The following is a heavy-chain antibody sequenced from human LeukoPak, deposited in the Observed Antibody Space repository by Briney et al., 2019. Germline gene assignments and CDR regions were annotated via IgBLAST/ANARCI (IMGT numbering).Heavy chain of an antibody. CDR1: GFAFSGYA. CDR2: ISRSGDST. V-gene: IGHV3-64D*06. D-gene: IGHD2-15*01. CDR3: VKGTYTAAH. J-gene: IGHJ4*02. Sequence: PGGSLTPSCSASGFAFSGYAMHWVRQAPGKGLEYVSAISRSGDSTYYADSVKGRISISRDNFKNTLYLQVSSLKTEDTAVYYCVKGTYTAAHWGQGTLVTVSS.